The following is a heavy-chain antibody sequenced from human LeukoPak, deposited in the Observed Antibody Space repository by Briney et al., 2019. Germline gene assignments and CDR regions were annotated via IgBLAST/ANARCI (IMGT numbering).Heavy chain of an antibody. J-gene: IGHJ4*02. D-gene: IGHD6-19*01. CDR1: GFTFSSYE. V-gene: IGHV3-48*03. CDR3: ARESIAVAGAPFDY. CDR2: ISSGSTI. Sequence: GGSLRLSCAASGFTFSSYEMNWVRQAPGKGLEGVSYISSGSTIYDADSVKGRFTISRDNAKNSLYLQMNSLRAEDTAVYYCARESIAVAGAPFDYWGQGTLVTASS.